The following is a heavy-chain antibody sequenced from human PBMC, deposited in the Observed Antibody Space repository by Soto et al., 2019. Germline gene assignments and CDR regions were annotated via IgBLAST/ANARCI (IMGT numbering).Heavy chain of an antibody. Sequence: GGSLRLSCAASGFTFSSYAMSWVRQAPGKGLEWVSAISGSGGSTYYADSVKGRFTISRDNSKNTLYLQMNSLRAEDTAVYYCAIFYLNCSGGTCYVIGGMDVWGQGSTVTVSS. V-gene: IGHV3-23*01. J-gene: IGHJ6*02. CDR2: ISGSGGST. CDR3: AIFYLNCSGGTCYVIGGMDV. CDR1: GFTFSSYA. D-gene: IGHD2-15*01.